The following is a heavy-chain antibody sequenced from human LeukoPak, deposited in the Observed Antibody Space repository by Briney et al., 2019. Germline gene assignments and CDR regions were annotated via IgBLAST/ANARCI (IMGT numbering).Heavy chain of an antibody. Sequence: PSETLSLTCTVSGGSITSSSYTWGWIRQPPGKGLEWIGTINCSGTTYYNPSLKSRVTISVDTSKNQFSLKLNSVTAADTAVYYCARLGISGSSSWYFDYWGQGTLVTVSS. CDR3: ARLGISGSSSWYFDY. D-gene: IGHD6-13*01. CDR1: GGSITSSSYT. V-gene: IGHV4-39*01. J-gene: IGHJ4*02. CDR2: INCSGTT.